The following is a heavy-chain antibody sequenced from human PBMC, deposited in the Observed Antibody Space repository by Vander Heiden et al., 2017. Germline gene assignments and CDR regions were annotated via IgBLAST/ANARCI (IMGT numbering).Heavy chain of an antibody. D-gene: IGHD4-17*01. J-gene: IGHJ4*02. CDR1: GDSISGYY. CDR3: ARGMGTVTADY. V-gene: IGHV4-4*07. CDR2: IYTSGNT. Sequence: QVQLQESGPGLVEPSETLSLTCTVSGDSISGYYWNWIRQPAGKGLEWIGRIYTSGNTDYNPSLKSRVTMSGDTSKNQFSLRLSSVTAADTAVYYCARGMGTVTADYWGQGTLVTVSS.